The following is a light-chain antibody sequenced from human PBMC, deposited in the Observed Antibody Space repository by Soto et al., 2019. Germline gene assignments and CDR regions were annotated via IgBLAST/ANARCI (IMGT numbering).Light chain of an antibody. CDR2: AAS. J-gene: IGKJ3*01. Sequence: DIQMTQSPSSLSASVGDRVTITCRASQGITNFLAWYQQKPGTAPKLLIYAASTLHSGVPSLFSGSGFGTDFTLNISSLQPEDGAIYYCQKYSSAPFTFGPGTKVEIK. CDR1: QGITNF. V-gene: IGKV1-27*01. CDR3: QKYSSAPFT.